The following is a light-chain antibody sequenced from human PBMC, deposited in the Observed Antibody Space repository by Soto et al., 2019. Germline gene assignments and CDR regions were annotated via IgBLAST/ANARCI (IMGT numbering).Light chain of an antibody. J-gene: IGLJ3*02. CDR1: SSDVGAYKY. CDR2: EVS. Sequence: QSALTQPASVSGSPGQSITLSCTGTSSDVGAYKYVFWYQHHPGKAPKLMIYEVSNRPSGVSNRFSGSKSGNTASLTISGLQAEDEADYYCSSYTTSNTWVFGGGTKVTVL. V-gene: IGLV2-14*01. CDR3: SSYTTSNTWV.